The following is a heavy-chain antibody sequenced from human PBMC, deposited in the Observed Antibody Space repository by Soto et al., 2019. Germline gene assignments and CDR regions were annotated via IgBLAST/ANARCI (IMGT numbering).Heavy chain of an antibody. CDR2: INHSGST. J-gene: IGHJ5*02. D-gene: IGHD3-10*01. CDR1: GGSFSGYY. V-gene: IGHV4-34*01. Sequence: PSETLSLTCAVYGGSFSGYYWSWIRQPPGKGLEWIGEINHSGSTNYNPSLKSRVTISVDTSKNQFSPKLSSVTAADTAVYYCARGARLLSTMVRGVIRDWFDPWGQGTLVTVSS. CDR3: ARGARLLSTMVRGVIRDWFDP.